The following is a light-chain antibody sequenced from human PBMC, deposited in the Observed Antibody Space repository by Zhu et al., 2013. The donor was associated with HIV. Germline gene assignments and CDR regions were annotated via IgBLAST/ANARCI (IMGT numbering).Light chain of an antibody. CDR2: AAS. Sequence: DIQMTQSPSSLSASVGDRVSITCRASQGITNSLAWYQQKPGKVPRLLIYAASTLQSGVPSRFRGSGSGTEFTLTISSLQPEDVATYYCQKYNSAPLFGGGTKVEIK. CDR1: QGITNS. J-gene: IGKJ4*02. V-gene: IGKV1-27*01. CDR3: QKYNSAPL.